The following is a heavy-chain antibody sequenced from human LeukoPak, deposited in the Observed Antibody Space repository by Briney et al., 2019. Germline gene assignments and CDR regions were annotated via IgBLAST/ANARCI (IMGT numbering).Heavy chain of an antibody. Sequence: SETLSLTRTVSGGSISSYYWSWIRQPAGKGLEWIGRIYTSGSTNYNPSLKSRVTMSVDTSKNQFSLKMSSVPAADTAVYYCARDGADPEYYYDSSGYYLDYWGQGTLVTVSS. CDR3: ARDGADPEYYYDSSGYYLDY. CDR2: IYTSGST. D-gene: IGHD3-22*01. V-gene: IGHV4-4*07. CDR1: GGSISSYY. J-gene: IGHJ4*02.